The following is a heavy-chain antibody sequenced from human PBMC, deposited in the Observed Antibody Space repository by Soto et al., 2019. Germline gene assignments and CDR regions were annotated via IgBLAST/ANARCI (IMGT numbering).Heavy chain of an antibody. CDR1: GFNFSNYS. CDR2: ISSSSTNI. V-gene: IGHV3-21*01. J-gene: IGHJ6*02. CDR3: ARLCSTTSCYDYYGMDV. D-gene: IGHD2-2*01. Sequence: GGSLRLSCAASGFNFSNYSMIWVRQAPGKGLKWVSLISSSSTNIYYADSVKGRFTISRDNANYSVNLQMNSLRAEDTAVYYYARLCSTTSCYDYYGMDVWGQGTTVTVSS.